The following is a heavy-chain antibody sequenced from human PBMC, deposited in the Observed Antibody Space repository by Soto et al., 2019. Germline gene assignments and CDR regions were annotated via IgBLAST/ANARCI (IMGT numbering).Heavy chain of an antibody. CDR1: GFTFSSYA. Sequence: QVQLVESGGGVVQPGRSLRLSCAASGFTFSSYAMHWVRQAPGKGLEWVAVISYDGSNKYYADSVKGRFTISRDNSKNTLYLQMNSLRAEDTAVYYCARDRGGLGWWRSSGWYDYWGQGTLVTVSS. CDR3: ARDRGGLGWWRSSGWYDY. J-gene: IGHJ4*02. V-gene: IGHV3-30-3*01. CDR2: ISYDGSNK. D-gene: IGHD6-19*01.